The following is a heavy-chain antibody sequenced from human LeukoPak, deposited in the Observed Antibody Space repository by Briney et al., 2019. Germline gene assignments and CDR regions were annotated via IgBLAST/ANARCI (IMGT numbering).Heavy chain of an antibody. CDR2: ISAYNGNT. Sequence: ASVKVSCKASGYTFTSYGISWVRQAPGQGLEWMGWISAYNGNTNYAQKLQGRVTMTRDTSTSTFYMELSSLRSEDTAVYYCAREIAMAGKTFDNWGQGTLVTVSS. V-gene: IGHV1-18*01. CDR1: GYTFTSYG. D-gene: IGHD6-19*01. J-gene: IGHJ4*02. CDR3: AREIAMAGKTFDN.